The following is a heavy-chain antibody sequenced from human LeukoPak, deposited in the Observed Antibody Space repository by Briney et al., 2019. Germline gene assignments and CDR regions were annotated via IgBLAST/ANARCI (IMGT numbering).Heavy chain of an antibody. CDR2: IGSSSSPI. V-gene: IGHV3-48*01. J-gene: IGHJ4*02. CDR3: SRDLAFCNVC. CDR1: GFPFSAYS. Sequence: GGSLSLSCTASGFPFSAYSKNWDRQAPEKGLEWVSYIGSSSSPIYYADSVKGRFTISRDNAKNSLYLQMDSLRAEDTAVYYCSRDLAFCNVCCGEGTLVTVSS. D-gene: IGHD2/OR15-2a*01.